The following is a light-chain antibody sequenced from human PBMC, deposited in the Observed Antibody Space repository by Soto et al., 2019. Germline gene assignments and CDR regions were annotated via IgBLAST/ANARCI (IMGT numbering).Light chain of an antibody. CDR2: EAS. J-gene: IGLJ1*01. CDR3: GSYAGGNNPYV. Sequence: QSVLTQPPSASGSPGQSVTISCTGISSDVGTYIYVSWYQHHPGKAPKLIIYEASKRPSGVPDRFSGSKSGDTASLTVSGLQAEDEADYYCGSYAGGNNPYVXGTGTRSPS. CDR1: SSDVGTYIY. V-gene: IGLV2-8*01.